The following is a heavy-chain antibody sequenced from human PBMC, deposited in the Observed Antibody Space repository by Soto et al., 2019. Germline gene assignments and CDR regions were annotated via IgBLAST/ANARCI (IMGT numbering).Heavy chain of an antibody. Sequence: GGSLRLSCAASGFTVSSNYKSWVRPAPGKGLEWVSVIYSGGSTYYADSVKGRFTISRDNSKNTLYLQMNSLRAEDTAVYYCARGPGYSYGARYYFDYWGQGTLVTVSS. CDR1: GFTVSSNY. J-gene: IGHJ4*02. CDR2: IYSGGST. CDR3: ARGPGYSYGARYYFDY. V-gene: IGHV3-53*01. D-gene: IGHD5-18*01.